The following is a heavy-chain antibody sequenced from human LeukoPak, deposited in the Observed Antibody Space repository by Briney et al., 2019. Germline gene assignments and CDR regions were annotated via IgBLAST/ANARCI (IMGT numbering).Heavy chain of an antibody. D-gene: IGHD3-9*01. Sequence: ASVKVSCKASGYTFTGYYMHWVRQAPGQGLEWMGWINPNSGGTNYAQKFQGWVTMTRDTSISTAYMELSRLRSDDTAVYYCARGGDDILTGHQTSYYYYGMDVWGQGTTVTVSS. CDR3: ARGGDDILTGHQTSYYYYGMDV. CDR2: INPNSGGT. J-gene: IGHJ6*02. CDR1: GYTFTGYY. V-gene: IGHV1-2*04.